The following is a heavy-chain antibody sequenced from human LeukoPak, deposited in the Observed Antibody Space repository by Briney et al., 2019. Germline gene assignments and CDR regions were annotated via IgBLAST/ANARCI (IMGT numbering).Heavy chain of an antibody. J-gene: IGHJ4*02. D-gene: IGHD1-20*01. CDR3: ARARNRNWNDNGYYFDY. CDR1: GYTFTSYY. CDR2: INPSGGST. V-gene: IGHV1-46*01. Sequence: GASVKVSCKASGYTFTSYYMHWVRQAPGQGLEWMGIINPSGGSTSYAQKFQGRVTMTRDTSTSTAYMELRSLRSDDTAVYYCARARNRNWNDNGYYFDYWGQGTLVTVSS.